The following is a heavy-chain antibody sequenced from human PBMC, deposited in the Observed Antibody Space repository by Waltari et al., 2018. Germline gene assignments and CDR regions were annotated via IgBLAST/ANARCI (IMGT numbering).Heavy chain of an antibody. D-gene: IGHD3-22*01. J-gene: IGHJ4*02. CDR1: GGYIGSSNW. V-gene: IGHV4-4*02. CDR2: IYHSGST. CDR3: ASRSSGYYYYFAY. Sequence: QVQLQESGPGQVTPSGTMSLTCAVSGGYIGSSNWWGWVRQPPGKGLEWIGEIYHSGSTNSNPSLKSRVTISVDKSKNQFSLKLSSVTAADTAVYYCASRSSGYYYYFAYWGQGTLVTVSS.